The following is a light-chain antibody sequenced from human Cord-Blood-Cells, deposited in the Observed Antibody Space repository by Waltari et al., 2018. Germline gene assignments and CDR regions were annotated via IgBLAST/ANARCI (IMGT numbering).Light chain of an antibody. Sequence: DIQLTQSPSPLSASVGDRPTIPSRGSQSISSYLNWYQQKPGKAPKLLIYSASSLRSWGPRRFRGSGSGKGFTIEINSRRREDFATYYFQESYRLSFFGRGTKVEIK. CDR1: QSISSY. J-gene: IGKJ4*01. V-gene: IGKV1-39*01. CDR2: SAS. CDR3: QESYRLSF.